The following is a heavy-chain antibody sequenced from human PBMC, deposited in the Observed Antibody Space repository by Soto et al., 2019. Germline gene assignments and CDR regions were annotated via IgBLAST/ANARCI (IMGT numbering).Heavy chain of an antibody. Sequence: GGSLRLSCAASRFTFCNYAMTWVRQAPGKGLEWVSAIGDSGGSTYYADSVKGRFTISRDNSKNTLFLQMNSLRADDTAVYYCARLLQTVDLWGQGTLVTVSS. CDR3: ARLLQTVDL. CDR1: RFTFCNYA. D-gene: IGHD2-15*01. J-gene: IGHJ5*02. CDR2: IGDSGGST. V-gene: IGHV3-23*01.